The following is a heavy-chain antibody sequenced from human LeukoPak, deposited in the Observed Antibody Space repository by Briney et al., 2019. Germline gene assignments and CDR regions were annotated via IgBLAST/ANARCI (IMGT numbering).Heavy chain of an antibody. J-gene: IGHJ4*02. CDR3: ARDESYYVAPGFDY. CDR2: IKQDGSEK. CDR1: GFTFSSYW. Sequence: GGSLRLSCAASGFTFSSYWMSWVRQAPGKGREWLANIKQDGSEKYYVDSVKGRFTISRDNAKTSLYPQMNSLRAEDTAVYYCARDESYYVAPGFDYWGQGTLVTVSS. D-gene: IGHD1-26*01. V-gene: IGHV3-7*01.